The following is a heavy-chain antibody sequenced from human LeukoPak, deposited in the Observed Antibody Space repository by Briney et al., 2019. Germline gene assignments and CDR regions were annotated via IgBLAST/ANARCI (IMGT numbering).Heavy chain of an antibody. V-gene: IGHV3-23*01. D-gene: IGHD4-4*01. J-gene: IGHJ4*02. Sequence: GGSLRLSCAASGFTFSSSAMTWVRQAPGKGLEWVSTISGSGGSTYYADSVMGRLTISRDNSKSTLYLQMNSLRAEDTALYYCAKSLTTVTKFCYFDYWGQGTLVTVSS. CDR2: ISGSGGST. CDR1: GFTFSSSA. CDR3: AKSLTTVTKFCYFDY.